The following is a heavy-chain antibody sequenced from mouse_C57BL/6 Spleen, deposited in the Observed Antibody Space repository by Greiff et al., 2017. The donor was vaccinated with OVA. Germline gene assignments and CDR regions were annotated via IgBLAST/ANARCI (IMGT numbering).Heavy chain of an antibody. CDR1: GYTFTGYW. CDR2: ILPGSGST. CDR3: ARGAIGTHFDY. D-gene: IGHD2-14*01. J-gene: IGHJ2*01. Sequence: QVQLQQSGAELMKPGASVKLSCKATGYTFTGYWIEWVKQRPGHGLEWIGEILPGSGSTNYNEKFKGKATFTADTSSNTAYMQLSSLTTEDAAIYYCARGAIGTHFDYWGQGTTLTVSS. V-gene: IGHV1-9*01.